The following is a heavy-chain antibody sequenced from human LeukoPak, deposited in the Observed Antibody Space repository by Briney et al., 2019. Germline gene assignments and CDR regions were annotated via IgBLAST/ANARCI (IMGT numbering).Heavy chain of an antibody. Sequence: RPGGSLRLSCAASGLTFSDYYMSWIRQAPGKGLEWVSYISSSGSTIYYADSVKGRFTISRDNAKNSLYLQMNSLRAEDTAVYYCARENIAARSGELDYWGQGTLVTVSS. CDR1: GLTFSDYY. J-gene: IGHJ4*02. CDR3: ARENIAARSGELDY. V-gene: IGHV3-11*01. CDR2: ISSSGSTI. D-gene: IGHD6-6*01.